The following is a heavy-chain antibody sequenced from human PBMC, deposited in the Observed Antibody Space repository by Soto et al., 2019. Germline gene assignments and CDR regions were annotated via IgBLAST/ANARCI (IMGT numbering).Heavy chain of an antibody. J-gene: IGHJ6*02. CDR3: TRYAPPLRGYSGYGGMDV. CDR1: GFTFSGSA. CDR2: IRSKANSYAT. V-gene: IGHV3-73*02. D-gene: IGHD5-12*01. Sequence: EVQLVESGGGLVQPGGSLKLSCAASGFTFSGSAMHWVRQASGTGLEWVGRIRSKANSYATAYAASVKGRFTIYRDDTKTTAYPQMNSRKNEDTAVYYCTRYAPPLRGYSGYGGMDVWGQGTTVTVSS.